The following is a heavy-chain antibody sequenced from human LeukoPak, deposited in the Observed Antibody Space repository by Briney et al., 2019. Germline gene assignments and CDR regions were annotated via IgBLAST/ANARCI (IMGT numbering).Heavy chain of an antibody. D-gene: IGHD6-6*01. CDR2: IYYSGST. J-gene: IGHJ3*02. Sequence: ASETLSLTCTVSGGSISSSSYYWGWIRQPPGKGLEWIGSIYYSGSTYYNPSLKMRVTLSVDTSKNQFSLKLSSVTAADTDVYYCVRKGDISSFRVFDIWGQGTMVTVSS. CDR1: GGSISSSSYY. V-gene: IGHV4-39*01. CDR3: VRKGDISSFRVFDI.